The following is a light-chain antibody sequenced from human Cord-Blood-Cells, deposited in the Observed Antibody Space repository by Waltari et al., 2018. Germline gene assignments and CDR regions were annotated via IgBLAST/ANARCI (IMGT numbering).Light chain of an antibody. V-gene: IGLV2-11*01. CDR2: DVS. J-gene: IGLJ3*02. CDR1: STDVGGYNY. CDR3: CSYASSYTWV. Sequence: QSALTQPRAVSGSPGQSVTISCTGTSTDVGGYNYVSWYQQHPGKAPKLMIYDVSKRAYGVPGRFSGAKSGSTASLTNFGLQAEDEADYYCCSYASSYTWVFGGGTKLTVL.